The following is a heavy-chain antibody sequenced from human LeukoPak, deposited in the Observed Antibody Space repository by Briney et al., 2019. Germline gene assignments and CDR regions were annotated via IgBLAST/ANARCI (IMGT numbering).Heavy chain of an antibody. CDR1: TFDDYA. V-gene: IGHV4-30-4*08. CDR3: ARSISTYYYDSSGYPYYFDY. Sequence: TFDDYAMSWVRQPPGKGLEWIGYIYYSGSTYYNPSLKSRVTISVDTSKNQFSLKLSSVTAADTAVYYRARSISTYYYDSSGYPYYFDYWGQGTLVTVSS. CDR2: IYYSGST. J-gene: IGHJ4*02. D-gene: IGHD3-22*01.